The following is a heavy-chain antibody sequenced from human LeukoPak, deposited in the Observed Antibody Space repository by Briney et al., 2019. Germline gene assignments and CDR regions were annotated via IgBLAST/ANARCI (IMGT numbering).Heavy chain of an antibody. D-gene: IGHD3-22*01. J-gene: IGHJ4*02. CDR3: ARERGKIVVVIDY. Sequence: PSETLSLTCTVSGGSISSGSYYWSWIRQPAGTGLEWIGRIYTSGSTNYNPSLKSRVTISVDTSKNQFSLKLSSVTAADTAVYYCARERGKIVVVIDYWGQGTLVTVSS. CDR2: IYTSGST. V-gene: IGHV4-61*02. CDR1: GGSISSGSYY.